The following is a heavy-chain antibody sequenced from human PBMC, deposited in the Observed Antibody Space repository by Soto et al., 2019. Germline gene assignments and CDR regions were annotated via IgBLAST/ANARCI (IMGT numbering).Heavy chain of an antibody. J-gene: IGHJ6*02. CDR1: GGSISSSSYY. CDR3: ARHAARHYYYGMDV. Sequence: SETLSLTCTVSGGSISSSSYYWGWIRQPPGKGLEWIGSIYYSGSTYYNPAHKSRVTISEDTSKNQFSLKLSSVTDADTAVYYCARHAARHYYYGMDVWGQGTPVTVSS. CDR2: IYYSGST. V-gene: IGHV4-39*01.